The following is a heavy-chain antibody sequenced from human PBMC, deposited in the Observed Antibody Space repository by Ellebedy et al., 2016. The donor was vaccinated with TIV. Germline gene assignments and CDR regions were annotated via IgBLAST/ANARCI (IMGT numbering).Heavy chain of an antibody. J-gene: IGHJ4*02. CDR1: GFTFSSPE. D-gene: IGHD3-16*01. Sequence: PGGSLRLSCAASGFTFSSPEMNWVRPAPGKGLEWVSYISSSGNSTYYPDSVKGRFTISRDNAKNSLYLQMNSLRAEDTAVYYCARNWGTLWGQGTLVTVSS. CDR2: ISSSGNST. CDR3: ARNWGTL. V-gene: IGHV3-48*03.